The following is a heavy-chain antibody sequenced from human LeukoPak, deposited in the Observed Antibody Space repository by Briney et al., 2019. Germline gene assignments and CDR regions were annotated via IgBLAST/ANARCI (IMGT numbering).Heavy chain of an antibody. CDR3: AKDRDGHYSFDY. CDR2: IWYDERNK. Sequence: PGGSLRLSCEASKFTFSSYGMHWVRQAPGKGLEWVAFIWYDERNKNYGDSVKGRFTISRDNSKNTLYLEMNSLRVEDTAMYYCAKDRDGHYSFDYWGQGTLVTVSS. J-gene: IGHJ4*02. CDR1: KFTFSSYG. V-gene: IGHV3-30*02. D-gene: IGHD5-24*01.